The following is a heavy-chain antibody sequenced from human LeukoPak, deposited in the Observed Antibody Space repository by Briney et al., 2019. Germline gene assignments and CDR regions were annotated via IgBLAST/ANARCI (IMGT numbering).Heavy chain of an antibody. J-gene: IGHJ6*02. D-gene: IGHD3-10*01. CDR2: LSGSGGTT. CDR1: GFTFSSYA. Sequence: GGSLRLSCAASGFTFSSYAMSWVRQAPGNGLEWVSTLSGSGGTTYYADSVKGRFTISRDNSKNTLYLQMNSLRADDTAVYYCAKGIHRSVRIYGMDVWGQGTTVTVSS. V-gene: IGHV3-23*01. CDR3: AKGIHRSVRIYGMDV.